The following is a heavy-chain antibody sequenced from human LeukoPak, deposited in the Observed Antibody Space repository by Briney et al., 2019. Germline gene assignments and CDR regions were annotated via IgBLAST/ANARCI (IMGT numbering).Heavy chain of an antibody. J-gene: IGHJ4*02. Sequence: PGGSLRLSCAASGFTFSSYAMSWVRQAPGKGLEWVSAISGSGGSTYYADSVKGRFTISRDNSKNTLYLQMISLRAEDTAVYYCAKDIQRLAYCCGDCYSWYFDYWGQGTLVTVSS. V-gene: IGHV3-23*01. CDR3: AKDIQRLAYCCGDCYSWYFDY. CDR1: GFTFSSYA. D-gene: IGHD2-21*02. CDR2: ISGSGGST.